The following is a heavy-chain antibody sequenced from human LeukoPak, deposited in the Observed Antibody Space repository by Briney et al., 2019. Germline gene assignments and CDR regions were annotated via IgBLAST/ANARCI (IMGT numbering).Heavy chain of an antibody. CDR3: ARARWELHWFDP. J-gene: IGHJ5*02. D-gene: IGHD1-26*01. CDR1: GFTFSSYE. CDR2: ISSSGTTI. V-gene: IGHV3-48*03. Sequence: GGSLRLSCAASGFTFSSYEMNWVRQAPGKGLEWVSYISSSGTTIYYADSVKGRFTISRDNAKNSLFLQMNSLRAEDTAVYYCARARWELHWFDPWGQGTLVTVSS.